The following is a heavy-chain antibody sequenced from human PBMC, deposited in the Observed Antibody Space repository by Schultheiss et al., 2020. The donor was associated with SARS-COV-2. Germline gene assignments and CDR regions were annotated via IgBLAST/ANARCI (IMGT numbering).Heavy chain of an antibody. V-gene: IGHV1-18*01. D-gene: IGHD3-10*01. J-gene: IGHJ4*02. CDR3: ARAAGVRGALYYFDY. CDR1: GYTFTSYG. Sequence: ASVKVSCKASGYTFTSYGISWVRQAPGQGLEWMGWINPNSGGTNYAQKFQGRVTITADKSTSTAYMELSSLRSEDTAVYYCARAAGVRGALYYFDYWGQGTLVTVSS. CDR2: INPNSGGT.